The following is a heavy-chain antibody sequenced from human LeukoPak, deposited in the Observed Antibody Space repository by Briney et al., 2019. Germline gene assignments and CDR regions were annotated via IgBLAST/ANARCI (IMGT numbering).Heavy chain of an antibody. D-gene: IGHD1-7*01. Sequence: ASVKVSCKASGYTFTGYYMHWVRQAPGQGLEWMGWINPNSGGTNYAQKFQGRVTMTRDTSISTVYMELSRLRSDDTAVYYCTREALELRDVHGYWGQGTLVTVSS. CDR2: INPNSGGT. CDR3: TREALELRDVHGY. CDR1: GYTFTGYY. V-gene: IGHV1-2*02. J-gene: IGHJ4*02.